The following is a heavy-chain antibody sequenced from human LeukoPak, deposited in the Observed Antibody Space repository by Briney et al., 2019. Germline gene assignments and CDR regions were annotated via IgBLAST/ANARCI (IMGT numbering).Heavy chain of an antibody. V-gene: IGHV3-33*03. D-gene: IGHD3-22*01. CDR2: IWFDGTKT. Sequence: PGGSLRLSCAASGFTFRNYGMHWVRQAPGKGLEWVAIIWFDGTKTYYADSVKGRFTISRDNFNNLLYLQMNSLRAEDTAVYYCARVTSYYYNTSGDYYFDYWGQGTLVTVSS. CDR1: GFTFRNYG. J-gene: IGHJ4*02. CDR3: ARVTSYYYNTSGDYYFDY.